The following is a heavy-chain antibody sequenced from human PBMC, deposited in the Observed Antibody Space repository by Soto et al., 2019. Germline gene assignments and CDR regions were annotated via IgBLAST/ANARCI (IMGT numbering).Heavy chain of an antibody. CDR3: AGEPDSHYNDSHASSYP. D-gene: IGHD4-4*01. Sequence: QVQLVQSGAEVNKPGSSVKVSCKASGGTFSTYTITWVRQAPGQVLEWMGRIIPIISIIKYAQKFQGRVTISAAKFTRTAYMELTGLRSDDTAVYYCAGEPDSHYNDSHASSYPWGQGTLVTVSS. J-gene: IGHJ5*02. CDR1: GGTFSTYT. CDR2: IIPIISII. V-gene: IGHV1-69*08.